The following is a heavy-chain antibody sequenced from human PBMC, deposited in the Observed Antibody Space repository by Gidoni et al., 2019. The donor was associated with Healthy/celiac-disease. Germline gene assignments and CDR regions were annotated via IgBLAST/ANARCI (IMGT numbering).Heavy chain of an antibody. D-gene: IGHD5-18*01. V-gene: IGHV4-39*01. J-gene: IGHJ3*02. CDR2: IYYSGRT. CDR3: AGRYSDAFDI. CDR1: GGSISSSSYY. Sequence: QLQLQESGPGLVKPSETLCLTCTVAGGSISSSSYYWGWIRQPPGKGLEWIGSIYYSGRTSYNPSLKSRVTISVDTSKNQFSLKLSSVTAADTAVYYCAGRYSDAFDIWGQGTMVTVSS.